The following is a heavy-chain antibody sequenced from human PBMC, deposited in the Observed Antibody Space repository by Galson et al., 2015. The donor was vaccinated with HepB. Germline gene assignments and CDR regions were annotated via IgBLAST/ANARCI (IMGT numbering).Heavy chain of an antibody. Sequence: SLRLSCAASGFTFSSYTMGWVRQAPGKGLEWVSGIKGGGDTYYADSVKGRFSLSRDNSKNTLFLQMNSLRAEDTAVYHCAKTDSSYSRRPFDLWGQGTMVTVSS. D-gene: IGHD3-22*01. CDR1: GFTFSSYT. CDR2: IKGGGDT. CDR3: AKTDSSYSRRPFDL. V-gene: IGHV3-23*01. J-gene: IGHJ3*01.